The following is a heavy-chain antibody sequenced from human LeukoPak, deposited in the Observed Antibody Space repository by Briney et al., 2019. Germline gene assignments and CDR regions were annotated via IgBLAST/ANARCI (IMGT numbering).Heavy chain of an antibody. J-gene: IGHJ4*02. V-gene: IGHV4-30-4*08. Sequence: PSETLSLTCTVSGGSISSGDYYWSWIRQPPGKGLEWIGYIYYSGSTYYNPSLKSRVTISVDTSKNQFSLKLSSVTAADTAVYYCARGLIGVGIDYWGQGTLVTVSS. CDR1: GGSISSGDYY. CDR2: IYYSGST. D-gene: IGHD2-15*01. CDR3: ARGLIGVGIDY.